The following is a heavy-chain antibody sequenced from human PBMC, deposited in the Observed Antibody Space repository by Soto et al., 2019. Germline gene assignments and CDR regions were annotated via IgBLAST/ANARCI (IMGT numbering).Heavy chain of an antibody. D-gene: IGHD5-18*01. CDR2: ISSSSSYI. V-gene: IGHV3-21*01. CDR1: GFTFSSYS. Sequence: GSLRLSCAASGFTFSSYSMNWVRQAPGKGLEWVSSISSSSSYIYYADSVKGRFTISRDNAKNSLYLQMNSLRAEDTAVYYCARDLIYSEGFDYWGQGTLVTVSS. CDR3: ARDLIYSEGFDY. J-gene: IGHJ4*02.